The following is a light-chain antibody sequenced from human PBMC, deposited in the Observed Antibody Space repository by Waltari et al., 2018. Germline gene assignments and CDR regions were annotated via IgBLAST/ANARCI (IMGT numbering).Light chain of an antibody. V-gene: IGKV1-39*01. J-gene: IGKJ4*01. CDR3: QQSDNTPLT. CDR1: RNVNTN. Sequence: DTQMTQSPSSLSASVGDRVTITCRASRNVNTNLNWFHQKPGKAPKLLIYAASSLQGGVPLRFSGSGSGTDFTLTISKLRPEDAGTFYCQQSDNTPLTFGGGTKVEI. CDR2: AAS.